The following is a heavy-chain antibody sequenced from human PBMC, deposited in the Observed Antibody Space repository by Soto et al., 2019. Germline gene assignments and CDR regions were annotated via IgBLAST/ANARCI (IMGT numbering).Heavy chain of an antibody. D-gene: IGHD4-17*01. CDR2: IYYSGYT. V-gene: IGHV4-30-4*01. CDR1: GDSFSSADYN. J-gene: IGHJ4*02. CDR3: ASSSDYVAFDY. Sequence: QVLLQESGPGLVKPSQTLSLTCTVSGDSFSSADYNWSWIRQPPGKGLEWIGYIYYSGYTDNNTSLKSRPTMSVDTSKNQFFPKLSSVTSADTAVSYRASSSDYVAFDYWGQGTLVTVS.